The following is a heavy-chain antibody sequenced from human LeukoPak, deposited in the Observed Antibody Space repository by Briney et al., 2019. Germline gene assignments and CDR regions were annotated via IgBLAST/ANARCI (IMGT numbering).Heavy chain of an antibody. CDR1: GYSFTIYW. J-gene: IGHJ6*02. CDR2: IHCGDSTT. V-gene: IGHV5-51*01. Sequence: PGESLKISCKGSGYSFTIYWIGWVRQMPGKGPEWMGIIHCGDSTTRYSPSFQGQATISADTTISTAYLQWSSLKASDTAMYYCARFPPGYYGMDVWGQGTTVTVSS. CDR3: ARFPPGYYGMDV.